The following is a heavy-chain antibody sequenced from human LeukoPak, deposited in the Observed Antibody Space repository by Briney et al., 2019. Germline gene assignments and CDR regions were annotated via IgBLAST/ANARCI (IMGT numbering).Heavy chain of an antibody. D-gene: IGHD4-17*01. J-gene: IGHJ4*02. V-gene: IGHV3-74*01. Sequence: GSLRLSCAASGFTFSSYWMLWVRQAPGKGLVWVSRINRDGSSTSYADSVKGRFTISRDNAKNTLYLQMNSLRAEDTAVYYCAREGMTTVTHFAYWGQGTLVTVSS. CDR3: AREGMTTVTHFAY. CDR2: INRDGSST. CDR1: GFTFSSYW.